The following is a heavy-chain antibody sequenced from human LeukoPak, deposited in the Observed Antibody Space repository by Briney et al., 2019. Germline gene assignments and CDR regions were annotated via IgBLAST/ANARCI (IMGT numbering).Heavy chain of an antibody. CDR1: GGTFISYA. Sequence: GSSVKVSCKASGGTFISYAISWVRQAPGQGLEWMGGIIPIFGTANYAQKFQGRVTITADKSTSTAYMELSSLRSEDTAVYYCASERELRYNWNDADAFDIWGQGTMVTVSS. V-gene: IGHV1-69*06. D-gene: IGHD1-1*01. CDR2: IIPIFGTA. CDR3: ASERELRYNWNDADAFDI. J-gene: IGHJ3*02.